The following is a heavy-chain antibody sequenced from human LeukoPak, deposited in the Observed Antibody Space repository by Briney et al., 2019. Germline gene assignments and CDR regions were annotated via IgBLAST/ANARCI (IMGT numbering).Heavy chain of an antibody. V-gene: IGHV4-39*01. D-gene: IGHD3-22*01. Sequence: SETLSLTCTVSGGSISSSSYYWGWIRQPPGKGLEWIGSIYYSGSTYYNPSLKSRVTISVDTSKNQFSLKLSSVTAADTAVYYCARGITMIVVVAWYFDYWGQGTLVTVSS. CDR3: ARGITMIVVVAWYFDY. J-gene: IGHJ4*02. CDR1: GGSISSSSYY. CDR2: IYYSGST.